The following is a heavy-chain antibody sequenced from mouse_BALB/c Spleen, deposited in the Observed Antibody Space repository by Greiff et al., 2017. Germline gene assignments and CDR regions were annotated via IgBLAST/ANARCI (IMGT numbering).Heavy chain of an antibody. D-gene: IGHD6-1*01. J-gene: IGHJ4*01. CDR3: ARNGSDAMDY. V-gene: IGHV1-4*02. CDR1: GYTFTSYT. CDR2: INPSSGYT. Sequence: VQLQQSAAELARPGASVKMSCKASGYTFTSYTMHWVKQRPGQGLEWIGYINPSSGYTEYNQKFKDKTTLTADKSSSTAYMQLSSLTSEDSAVYYGARNGSDAMDYWGQGTSVTVSS.